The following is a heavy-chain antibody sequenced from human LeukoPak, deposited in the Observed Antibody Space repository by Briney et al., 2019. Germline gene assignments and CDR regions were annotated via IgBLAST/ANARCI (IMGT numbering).Heavy chain of an antibody. CDR3: ASLNPFSGRRNAFDI. D-gene: IGHD1-26*01. CDR1: GGSFSGYY. V-gene: IGHV4-34*01. CDR2: VNHSGTA. Sequence: SETLSLTCAVHGGSFSGYYWSWIRQPPGQGLEWIGEVNHSGTARYNPSLESRVTISVDTSKSQSSLNVCFVTAADTAVYYCASLNPFSGRRNAFDIRGQGAMVTVSS. J-gene: IGHJ3*02.